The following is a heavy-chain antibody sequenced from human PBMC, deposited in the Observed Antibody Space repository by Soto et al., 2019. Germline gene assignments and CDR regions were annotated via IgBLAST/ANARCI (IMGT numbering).Heavy chain of an antibody. CDR2: IYYSGST. CDR3: ARGNQLLSHDYYYYYGMDV. D-gene: IGHD2-2*01. V-gene: IGHV4-59*01. J-gene: IGHJ6*02. Sequence: SETLSLTCTVSGGSISSYYWSWIRQPPGKGLEWIGYIYYSGSTNYNPSLKSRVTISVDTSKNQFSLKLSSLRSEDTAVYYCARGNQLLSHDYYYYYGMDVWGQGTTVTVSS. CDR1: GGSISSYY.